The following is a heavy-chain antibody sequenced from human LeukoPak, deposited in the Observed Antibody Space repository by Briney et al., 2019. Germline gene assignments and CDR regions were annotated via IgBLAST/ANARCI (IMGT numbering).Heavy chain of an antibody. D-gene: IGHD6-19*01. CDR1: GFTFSSYE. J-gene: IGHJ4*02. CDR2: ISSSGSTI. Sequence: GGSLRLSCAASGFTFSSYEMNWVRQAPGKGLEWVSYISSSGSTIYYADSVKGRLTISRDNAKNSLYLQMNSLRAEDTAVYYCARSFQGWRFDYWGQGTLVTVSS. CDR3: ARSFQGWRFDY. V-gene: IGHV3-48*03.